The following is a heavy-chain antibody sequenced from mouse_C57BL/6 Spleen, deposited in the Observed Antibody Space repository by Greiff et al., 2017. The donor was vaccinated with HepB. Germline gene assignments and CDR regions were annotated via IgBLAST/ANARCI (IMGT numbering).Heavy chain of an antibody. V-gene: IGHV5-17*01. CDR2: ISSGSSTI. D-gene: IGHD2-5*01. Sequence: EVQWVESGGGLVKPGGSLKLSCAASGFTFSDYGMHWVRQAPEKGLEWVAYISSGSSTIYYADTVKGRFTISRDNAKNTLFLQMTSLRSEDTAMYYCARGVYYSNYDAMDYWGQGTSVTVSS. J-gene: IGHJ4*01. CDR3: ARGVYYSNYDAMDY. CDR1: GFTFSDYG.